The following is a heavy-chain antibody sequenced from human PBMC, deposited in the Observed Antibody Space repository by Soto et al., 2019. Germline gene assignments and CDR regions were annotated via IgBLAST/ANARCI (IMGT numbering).Heavy chain of an antibody. CDR2: ITGSGGTT. D-gene: IGHD3-10*01. Sequence: VLLLESGGGLVQPGGSLRLSCAASGFIFSNHAMSWVRQAPGKGLEWVSAITGSGGTTYYADSVKGRFTISRDNSKNVLFLQLNSLRAEDTAVYYCAKGVGGAFDIWGQGTMVTVSS. CDR1: GFIFSNHA. J-gene: IGHJ3*02. V-gene: IGHV3-23*01. CDR3: AKGVGGAFDI.